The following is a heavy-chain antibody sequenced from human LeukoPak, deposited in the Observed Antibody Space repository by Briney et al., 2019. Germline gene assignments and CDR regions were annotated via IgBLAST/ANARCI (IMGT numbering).Heavy chain of an antibody. CDR2: IYHSGST. CDR1: GYSISSGYY. CDR3: ARGPSYYYYYMDD. V-gene: IGHV4-38-2*02. J-gene: IGHJ6*03. Sequence: PSETLSLTCTVSGYSISSGYYWGWIRQPPGKGLEWIGSIYHSGSTYYNPSLKSRVTISVDTSKNQFSLKLSSVTAADTAVYYCARGPSYYYYYMDDWGKGTTVTVSS.